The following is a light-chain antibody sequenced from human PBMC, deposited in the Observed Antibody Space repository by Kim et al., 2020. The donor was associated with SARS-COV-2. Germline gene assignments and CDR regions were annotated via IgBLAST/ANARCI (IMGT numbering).Light chain of an antibody. CDR2: DAS. CDR3: QQGINWAT. CDR1: QSVSSY. V-gene: IGKV3-11*01. Sequence: EIVLTQSPATLSLSPGERATLSCRASQSVSSYLAWYQKKPGQAPRLLIYDASNRATGIPARFSGSGSGTDFTLTISSLEPEDSAVYYCQQGINWATFGQGTKVDIK. J-gene: IGKJ1*01.